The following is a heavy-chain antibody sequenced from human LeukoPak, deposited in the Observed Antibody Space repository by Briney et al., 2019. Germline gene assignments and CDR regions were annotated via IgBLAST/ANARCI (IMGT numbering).Heavy chain of an antibody. Sequence: GGSLRLSCAASGFTFSSYGMHWVRQAPGKGLEWVAFIRYDGSNKYYADSVKGRFTISRDNSKNTLYLQMNSLRAEDTAVYYCAKGVGRLRLGELSTKTYFDYWGQGTLVTVSS. CDR1: GFTFSSYG. CDR3: AKGVGRLRLGELSTKTYFDY. D-gene: IGHD3-16*02. CDR2: IRYDGSNK. V-gene: IGHV3-30*02. J-gene: IGHJ4*02.